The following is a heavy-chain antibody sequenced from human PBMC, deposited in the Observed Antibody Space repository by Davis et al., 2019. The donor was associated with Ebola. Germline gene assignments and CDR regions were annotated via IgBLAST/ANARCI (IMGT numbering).Heavy chain of an antibody. D-gene: IGHD1-14*01. CDR3: ARDPTGTNWFDT. Sequence: AASVKVSCKTSGYTVSDYGLNWVRQAPGQGLEWMGCINPNTGNPTYAQGFTGRFVFSLDTSVSTAYLHISSLKAEDTAVYYCARDPTGTNWFDTWGQGTLVTVSS. CDR2: INPNTGNP. V-gene: IGHV7-4-1*02. CDR1: GYTVSDYG. J-gene: IGHJ5*02.